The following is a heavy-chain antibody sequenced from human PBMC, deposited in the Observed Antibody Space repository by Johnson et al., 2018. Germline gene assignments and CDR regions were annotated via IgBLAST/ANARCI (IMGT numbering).Heavy chain of an antibody. J-gene: IGHJ6*02. CDR3: ARERVAVAGRYYYYGMDV. CDR1: GFTFSSYS. Sequence: VQLVESGGGLVQPGGSLRLSCAASGFTFSSYSMNWVRQAPGKGLAWVSYISSSISTIYYADPVKGRVTISRDNAKNSLYLQMNSLSDEDTAVYYFARERVAVAGRYYYYGMDVWGQGTTVTVSS. D-gene: IGHD6-19*01. V-gene: IGHV3-48*02. CDR2: ISSSISTI.